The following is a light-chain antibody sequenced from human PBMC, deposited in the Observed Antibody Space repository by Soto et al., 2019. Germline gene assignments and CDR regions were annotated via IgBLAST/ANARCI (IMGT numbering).Light chain of an antibody. CDR1: QSLLHSNGYNY. CDR2: LGS. V-gene: IGKV2-28*01. CDR3: MQALQTLWT. J-gene: IGKJ1*01. Sequence: EIVLTQSPGTLSLSPGERASISCRSSQSLLHSNGYNYLDWYLQKPGQSPQLLIYLGSNRASGVPDRFSGSGSGTDFTLKISRVEAEDVGVYYCMQALQTLWTFGQGTKVDIK.